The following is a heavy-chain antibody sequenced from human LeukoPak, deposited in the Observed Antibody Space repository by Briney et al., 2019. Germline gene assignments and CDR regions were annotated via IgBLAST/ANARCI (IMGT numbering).Heavy chain of an antibody. J-gene: IGHJ4*02. D-gene: IGHD4-23*01. CDR3: ARGGVKFPIDY. CDR2: IYHSGST. CDR1: GGSISSSNW. V-gene: IGHV4-4*02. Sequence: SGTLSLTCAVSGGSISSSNWWSWVRQPPGKGLEWIGEIYHSGSTNYNPSLKSRVTISVDTSKNQFSLKLSSVTAADTAVYYCARGGVKFPIDYWGQGTLVTVSS.